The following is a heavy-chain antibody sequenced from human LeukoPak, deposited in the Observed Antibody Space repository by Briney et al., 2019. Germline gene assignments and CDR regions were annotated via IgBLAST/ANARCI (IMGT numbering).Heavy chain of an antibody. CDR3: ARESRGSGSYQYYFDY. CDR1: GGSISSSNW. CDR2: IYHSGST. Sequence: ASGTLSLTCAVSGGSISSSNWWSWVRQPPGKGLEWIGEIYHSGSTNYNPSLKSRVTISVDKSKNQFSLKLSSVTAADTAVYYCARESRGSGSYQYYFDYWGQGTLVTVSS. J-gene: IGHJ4*02. D-gene: IGHD3-10*01. V-gene: IGHV4-4*02.